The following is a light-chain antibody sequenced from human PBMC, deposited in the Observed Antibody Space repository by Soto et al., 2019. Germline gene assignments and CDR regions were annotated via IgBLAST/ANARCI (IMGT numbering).Light chain of an antibody. CDR2: KAS. V-gene: IGKV1-5*03. Sequence: DIQMTQSPSTLSGSVGDRATITCLASQTISSWLAWYQQKPGKAPKLLIYKASTLKSGVPSRFSGSGSGTEFTLTISSLQPDDFATYYCQHYNSYSEAFGQGTKVDNK. CDR3: QHYNSYSEA. CDR1: QTISSW. J-gene: IGKJ1*01.